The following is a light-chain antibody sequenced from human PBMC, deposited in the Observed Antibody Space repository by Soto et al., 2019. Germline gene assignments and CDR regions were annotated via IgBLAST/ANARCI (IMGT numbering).Light chain of an antibody. CDR2: GAS. CDR3: QQYNNWPQT. CDR1: QSIRSN. Sequence: EIVMTQSPDTLSVSPGEGATLSCRVSQSIRSNLAWYQQRPGQAPRLLMYGASTRADGIPARFTGSGSGTEFTLTISSLQSEDFAVYYCQQYNNWPQTFGHGTKVDI. J-gene: IGKJ1*01. V-gene: IGKV3-15*01.